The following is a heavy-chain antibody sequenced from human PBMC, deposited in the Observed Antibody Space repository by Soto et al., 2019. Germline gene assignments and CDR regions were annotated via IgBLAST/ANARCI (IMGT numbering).Heavy chain of an antibody. CDR2: IIPILGIA. CDR1: GGTFSSYT. CDR3: ARDRSGYSGYDWYYYYGMDV. V-gene: IGHV1-69*04. Sequence: SVKVSCKASGGTFSSYTISWVRQAPGQGLEWMGRIIPILGIANYAQKFQGRVTITADKSTSTAYMELSSLRSEDTAVYYCARDRSGYSGYDWYYYYGMDVWGQGTTVTVSS. J-gene: IGHJ6*02. D-gene: IGHD5-12*01.